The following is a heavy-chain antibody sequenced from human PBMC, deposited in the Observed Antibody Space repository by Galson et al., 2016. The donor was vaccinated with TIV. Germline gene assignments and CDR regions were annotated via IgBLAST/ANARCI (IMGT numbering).Heavy chain of an antibody. V-gene: IGHV1-46*04. J-gene: IGHJ4*02. Sequence: SVKVSCKASGYAFTSYYIHWVRQDPGQGLEWMGIINPDGGTTVYAQKLQDRVTMTRDTSTSTVYMDLSSLRSDDTAVYFCARGPGDQWLLDYWGLGTLVTVSS. D-gene: IGHD6-19*01. CDR1: GYAFTSYY. CDR2: INPDGGTT. CDR3: ARGPGDQWLLDY.